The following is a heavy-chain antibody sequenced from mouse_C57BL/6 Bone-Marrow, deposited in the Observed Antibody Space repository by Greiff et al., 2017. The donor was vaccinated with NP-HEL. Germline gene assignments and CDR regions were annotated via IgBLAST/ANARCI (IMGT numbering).Heavy chain of an antibody. CDR3: ARSTGLRREYFDV. Sequence: QVQLKQSGPELVKPGASVKISCKASGYAFSSSWMNWVKQRPGKGLEWIGRIYPGDGDTNYNGKFKGKATLTADKSSSTAYMQLSSLTSEDSAVYFCARSTGLRREYFDVWGTGTTVTVSS. CDR1: GYAFSSSW. CDR2: IYPGDGDT. V-gene: IGHV1-82*01. J-gene: IGHJ1*03. D-gene: IGHD2-2*01.